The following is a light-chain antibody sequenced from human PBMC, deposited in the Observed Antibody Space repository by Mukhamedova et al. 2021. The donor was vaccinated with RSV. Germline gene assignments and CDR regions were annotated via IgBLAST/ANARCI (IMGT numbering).Light chain of an antibody. CDR3: QEYNSALLT. Sequence: GKVPKLLIYATSTLQSGVPSRFSGSGSETGFTLTISSLQPEDVATYYCQEYNSALLTFGGGTKVEIK. CDR2: ATS. V-gene: IGKV1-27*01. J-gene: IGKJ4*01.